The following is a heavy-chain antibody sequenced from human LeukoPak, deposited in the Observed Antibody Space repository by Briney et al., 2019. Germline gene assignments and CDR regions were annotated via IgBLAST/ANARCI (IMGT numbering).Heavy chain of an antibody. J-gene: IGHJ6*03. CDR1: GGSFSGYY. Sequence: ASETLSLTCAVYGGSFSGYYWSWIRQPPGKGLEWIGEINHSGSTNYNPSLKSRVTISVDTSKNQFSLKLSSVTAADTAVYYCARLRRYYGSGSYQIIAYRYYYMDVWGKGTTVTISS. CDR2: INHSGST. CDR3: ARLRRYYGSGSYQIIAYRYYYMDV. D-gene: IGHD3-10*01. V-gene: IGHV4-34*01.